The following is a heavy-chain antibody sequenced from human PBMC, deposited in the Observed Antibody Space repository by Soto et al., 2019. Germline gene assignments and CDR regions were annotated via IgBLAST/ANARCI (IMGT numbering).Heavy chain of an antibody. CDR2: IYYSGST. V-gene: IGHV4-39*01. CDR1: GGSISSSSYY. Sequence: SETLSLTCTVSGGSISSSSYYWGWIRQPPGKGLEWIGSIYYSGSTYYNPSLKSRVTISVDTSKNQFSLKLSSVIAADTAVYYCARWLGNYEFNWFDPGAMETRSP. CDR3: ARWLGNYEFNWFDP. J-gene: IGHJ5*02. D-gene: IGHD4-4*01.